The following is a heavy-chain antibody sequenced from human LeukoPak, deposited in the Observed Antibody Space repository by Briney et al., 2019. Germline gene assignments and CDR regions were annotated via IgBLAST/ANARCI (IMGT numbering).Heavy chain of an antibody. Sequence: GGSLRLSCAAPGFTFSSYEMNWVRQAPGKGLEWVSYISSSGSIIYYADSVKGRFTISRDNAKNSLYLQMNSLRAEDTAVYYCARDRYYDSSGYYGGSDFDYWGQGTLVTVSS. D-gene: IGHD3-22*01. CDR2: ISSSGSII. V-gene: IGHV3-48*03. CDR3: ARDRYYDSSGYYGGSDFDY. J-gene: IGHJ4*02. CDR1: GFTFSSYE.